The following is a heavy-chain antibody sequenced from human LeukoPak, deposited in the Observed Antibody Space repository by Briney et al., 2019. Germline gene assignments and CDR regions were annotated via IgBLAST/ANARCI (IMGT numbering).Heavy chain of an antibody. CDR3: AKGGHGLPFDY. CDR1: GFTFDDYA. D-gene: IGHD5-12*01. J-gene: IGHJ4*02. CDR2: ISWNSGSI. Sequence: GRSLRLSCAASGFTFDDYAMHWVRQAPGKGLEWVSGISWNSGSIGYADSVKGRFTISRDNAKNSLYLQMNSLRAEDTALYYCAKGGHGLPFDYWGQGTLVTVSS. V-gene: IGHV3-9*01.